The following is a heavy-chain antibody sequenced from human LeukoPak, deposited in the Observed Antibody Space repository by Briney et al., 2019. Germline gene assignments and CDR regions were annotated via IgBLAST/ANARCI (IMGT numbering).Heavy chain of an antibody. CDR1: GFTFSSYV. D-gene: IGHD3-22*01. CDR3: ARIGYSSGYYFFDY. J-gene: IGHJ4*02. CDR2: ISGSGGST. Sequence: GGSLRLSCAASGFTFSSYVMSWVRQAPGKGLEWVSAISGSGGSTYYADSVKGRFTISRDNSKNTLYLQMNSLRAEDTAVCYCARIGYSSGYYFFDYWGQGTLVTVSS. V-gene: IGHV3-23*01.